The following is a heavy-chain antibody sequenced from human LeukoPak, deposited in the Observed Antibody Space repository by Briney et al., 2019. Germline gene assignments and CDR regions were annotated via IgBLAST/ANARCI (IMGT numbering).Heavy chain of an antibody. V-gene: IGHV3-7*05. CDR1: GASISSYY. CDR2: IKQDGSEK. J-gene: IGHJ3*02. Sequence: ETLSLTCTVSGASISSYYWSWIRQAPGKGLEWVGNIKQDGSEKYFVDSLRGRFTISRDNAKNSLFLQMNSLRAEDTAVYYCARDQGAFDMWGQGTMVTVSS. CDR3: ARDQGAFDM.